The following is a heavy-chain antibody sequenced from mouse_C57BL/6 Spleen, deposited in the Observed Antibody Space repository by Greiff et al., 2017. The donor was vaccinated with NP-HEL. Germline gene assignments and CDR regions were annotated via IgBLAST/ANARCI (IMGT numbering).Heavy chain of an antibody. V-gene: IGHV1-82*01. D-gene: IGHD1-1*01. CDR3: ARGDYYGSPHFDY. J-gene: IGHJ2*01. CDR1: GYAFSSSW. Sequence: VQLQESGPELVKPGASVKISCKASGYAFSSSWMNWVKQRPGKGLEWIGRMYPGDGDTNYNGKFKGKATLTADKSSSTAYMQRSSLTSEDSAVYFCARGDYYGSPHFDYWGQGTTLTVSS. CDR2: MYPGDGDT.